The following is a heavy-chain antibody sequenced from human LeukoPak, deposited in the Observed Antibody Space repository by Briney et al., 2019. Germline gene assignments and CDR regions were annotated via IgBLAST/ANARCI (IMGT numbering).Heavy chain of an antibody. J-gene: IGHJ6*03. V-gene: IGHV3-30*02. CDR1: GFTFSGYG. CDR2: IRYDGSNK. CDR3: AKDCKTGYFCYPYYMDV. Sequence: GGSLRLSCAASGFTFSGYGMHWVRQAPGKGLEWVAFIRYDGSNKYYADSVKGRFTISRDNSKNTLYLQMNSLRAEDTAVYYCAKDCKTGYFCYPYYMDVWGKGTTVTVSS. D-gene: IGHD3-9*01.